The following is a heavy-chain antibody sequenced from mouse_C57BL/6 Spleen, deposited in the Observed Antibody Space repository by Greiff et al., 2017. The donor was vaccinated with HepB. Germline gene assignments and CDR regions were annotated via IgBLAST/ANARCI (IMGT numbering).Heavy chain of an antibody. D-gene: IGHD1-1*01. J-gene: IGHJ4*01. Sequence: EVKLVESGGGLVKPGGSLKLSCAASGFTFSSYAMSWVRQTPEKRLEWVATISDGGSYTYYPDNVKGRFTISRDNAKNNLYLQMSHLKSEDTAMYYCASITTVVARAMDYWGQGTSVTVSS. CDR1: GFTFSSYA. CDR2: ISDGGSYT. CDR3: ASITTVVARAMDY. V-gene: IGHV5-4*03.